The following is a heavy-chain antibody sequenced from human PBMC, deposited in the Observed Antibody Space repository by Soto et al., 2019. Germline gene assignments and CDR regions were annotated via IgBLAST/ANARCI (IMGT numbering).Heavy chain of an antibody. J-gene: IGHJ4*02. Sequence: TSETLSLTCTVSGGSISSNYWTWIRQPPGKGLEWIGYVYNSGSTNYNPSPKSRVTISEDTSKSQFSLKVNSMTAADTAVYYCARYRREAVAGYTLDNWGQGILVTVS. CDR3: ARYRREAVAGYTLDN. V-gene: IGHV4-59*01. D-gene: IGHD6-13*01. CDR2: VYNSGST. CDR1: GGSISSNY.